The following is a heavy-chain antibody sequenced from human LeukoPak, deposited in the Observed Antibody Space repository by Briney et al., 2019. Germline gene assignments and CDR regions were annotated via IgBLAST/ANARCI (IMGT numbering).Heavy chain of an antibody. Sequence: GGSLRLSCAASGGTFSSYAISWVRQAPGQGLEWMGRIIPILGIANYAQKFQGRVTITADKSTSTAYMELSSLRSEDTAVYYCARSVATSGGGMDVWGQGTTVTVSS. CDR2: IIPILGIA. CDR3: ARSVATSGGGMDV. V-gene: IGHV1-69*04. D-gene: IGHD5-12*01. J-gene: IGHJ6*02. CDR1: GGTFSSYA.